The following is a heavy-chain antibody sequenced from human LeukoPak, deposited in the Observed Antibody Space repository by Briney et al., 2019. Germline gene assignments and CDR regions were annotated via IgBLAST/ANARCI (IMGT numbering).Heavy chain of an antibody. CDR3: ARDPSYDSSGYPNWFDP. Sequence: SETLSLTCTVSGGSISTYYGNWIRQAPGKGLEWIGYIYYSGSTNYNPSLKSRVTMSVDTSRNQFSLKLSSVTAADTAVYYCARDPSYDSSGYPNWFDPWGQGTLVTVSS. V-gene: IGHV4-59*01. CDR2: IYYSGST. J-gene: IGHJ5*02. CDR1: GGSISTYY. D-gene: IGHD3-22*01.